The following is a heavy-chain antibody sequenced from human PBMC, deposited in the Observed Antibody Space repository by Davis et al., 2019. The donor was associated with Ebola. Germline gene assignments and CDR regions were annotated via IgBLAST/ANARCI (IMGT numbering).Heavy chain of an antibody. D-gene: IGHD3-22*01. CDR1: GFTFSDYY. CDR2: ISSSGSTI. CDR3: AKSYYYDSFDY. J-gene: IGHJ4*02. Sequence: GESLKISCAASGFTFSDYYMSWIRQAPGKGLEWVSYISSSGSTIYYADSVKGRFTISRDNAKNSLYLQMNSLRAEDTAVYYCAKSYYYDSFDYWGQGTLVTVSS. V-gene: IGHV3-11*01.